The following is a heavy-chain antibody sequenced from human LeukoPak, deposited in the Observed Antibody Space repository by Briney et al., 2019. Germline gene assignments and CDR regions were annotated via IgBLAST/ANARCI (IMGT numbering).Heavy chain of an antibody. CDR2: IYTSGST. CDR1: GGSISSGSYY. Sequence: PSETLSLTCTVSGGSISSGSYYWSWIRQPAGKGLEWIGRIYTSGSTNYNPSLKSRVTISVDTSKNQFSLKLSSVTAADTALYYCAKHYMGSSHNHGLDCWGQGTLVTVSS. J-gene: IGHJ4*02. V-gene: IGHV4-61*02. D-gene: IGHD3-10*01. CDR3: AKHYMGSSHNHGLDC.